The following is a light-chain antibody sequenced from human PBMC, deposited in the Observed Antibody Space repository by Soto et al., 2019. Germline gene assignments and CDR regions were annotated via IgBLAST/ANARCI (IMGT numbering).Light chain of an antibody. J-gene: IGKJ5*01. CDR3: QQSYSTPIT. CDR1: QSISGL. V-gene: IGKV1-5*01. CDR2: DAS. Sequence: DIQMTQSPPTLSASVGDRVTITCWASQSISGLLAWYQQKPGKAPKLPIYDASNVEGGVRSRFSGSGSGTDFTLSISSLRPEESATYYCQQSYSTPITFGQGTRLEIK.